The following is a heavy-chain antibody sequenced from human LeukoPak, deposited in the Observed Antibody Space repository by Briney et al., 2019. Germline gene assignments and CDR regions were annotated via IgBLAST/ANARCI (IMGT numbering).Heavy chain of an antibody. Sequence: GSLRLSCAASGFTFSSYAMSWVRQAPGKGLEWVSAISGSGGSTYYADSVKGRFTISRDNSKNTLYLQMNSLRAEDTAVYYCAKDHDYGGNLKLSPFDYWGQGTLVTVSS. CDR2: ISGSGGST. D-gene: IGHD4-17*01. CDR1: GFTFSSYA. V-gene: IGHV3-23*01. CDR3: AKDHDYGGNLKLSPFDY. J-gene: IGHJ4*02.